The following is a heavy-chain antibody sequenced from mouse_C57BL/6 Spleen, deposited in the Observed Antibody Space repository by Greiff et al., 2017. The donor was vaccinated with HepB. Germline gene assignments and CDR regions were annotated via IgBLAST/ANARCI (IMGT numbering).Heavy chain of an antibody. V-gene: IGHV5-9*01. CDR1: GFTFSSYT. CDR2: ISGGGGNT. D-gene: IGHD1-1*01. CDR3: ARPYGSSYWYFDV. J-gene: IGHJ1*03. Sequence: EVKVVESGGGLVKPGGSLKLSCAASGFTFSSYTMSWVRQTPEKRLEWVATISGGGGNTYYPDSVKGRFTISRDNAKNTLYLQMSSLRSEDTALYYCARPYGSSYWYFDVWGTGTTVTVSS.